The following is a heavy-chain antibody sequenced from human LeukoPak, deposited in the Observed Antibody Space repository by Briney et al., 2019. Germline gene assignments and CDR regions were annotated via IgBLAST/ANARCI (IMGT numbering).Heavy chain of an antibody. CDR3: ARVGSSYYYYYYYMDV. Sequence: SETLSLTCTVSGASITSYYWSWIRQPPGKGLEWIGYIYYSGSTNYNPSLKSRVTISVDTSKNQFSLKLSSVTAADTAVYHCARVGSSYYYYYYYMDVWGKGTTVTVSS. CDR2: IYYSGST. CDR1: GASITSYY. D-gene: IGHD6-6*01. V-gene: IGHV4-59*01. J-gene: IGHJ6*03.